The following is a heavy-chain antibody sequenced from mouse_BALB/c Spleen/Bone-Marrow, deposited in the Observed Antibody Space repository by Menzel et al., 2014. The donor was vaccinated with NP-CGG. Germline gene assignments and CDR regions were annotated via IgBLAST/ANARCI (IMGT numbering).Heavy chain of an antibody. Sequence: VQLQQSGAELAKPGASVKMSCKAFGYTFTSYWMHWVKQRPGQGLEWIGYINPSTGYTEYNQKFKDKATLTADKSSSTAYMQLSSLTSEDSAVYYCARSRDGYDSFAYWGQGTLVTVSA. CDR2: INPSTGYT. D-gene: IGHD2-2*01. CDR1: GYTFTSYW. J-gene: IGHJ3*01. CDR3: ARSRDGYDSFAY. V-gene: IGHV1-7*01.